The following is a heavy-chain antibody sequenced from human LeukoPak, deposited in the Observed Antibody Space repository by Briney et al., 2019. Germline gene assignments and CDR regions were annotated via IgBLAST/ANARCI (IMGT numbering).Heavy chain of an antibody. D-gene: IGHD3-9*01. CDR2: ISGSGGST. CDR1: GFTFSDYH. Sequence: GGSLRLSCAASGFTFSDYHMNWIRQAPGKGLEWVSGISGSGGSTYYADSVKGRFTISRDNSKNTLYLQMNSLRAEDTAVYYCAKVKLETTGYSGLDYWGQGTLVTVSS. J-gene: IGHJ4*02. CDR3: AKVKLETTGYSGLDY. V-gene: IGHV3-23*01.